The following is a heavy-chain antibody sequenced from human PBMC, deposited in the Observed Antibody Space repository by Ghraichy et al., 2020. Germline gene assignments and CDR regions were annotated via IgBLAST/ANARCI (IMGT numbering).Heavy chain of an antibody. CDR1: GGSISSYY. D-gene: IGHD3-3*01. J-gene: IGHJ4*02. CDR3: ARGGYDFWSGYFIY. V-gene: IGHV4-59*01. CDR2: IYYSGST. Sequence: SETLSLTCTVSGGSISSYYWSWIRQPPGKGLEWIGYIYYSGSTNYNPSLKSRVTISVDTSKNQFSLKLSSVTAADTAVYYCARGGYDFWSGYFIYWGQGTLVTVSS.